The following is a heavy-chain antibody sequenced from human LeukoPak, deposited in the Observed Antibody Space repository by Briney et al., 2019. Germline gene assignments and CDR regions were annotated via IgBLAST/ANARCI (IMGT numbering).Heavy chain of an antibody. CDR1: GFTFRSYA. D-gene: IGHD3-22*01. CDR2: ITPGDETT. CDR3: ARGQYDRSPFLQH. V-gene: IGHV3-23*01. J-gene: IGHJ1*01. Sequence: GGSLRLSCAASGFTFRSYAMSWVRQVPGRAPEWVSTITPGDETTYYADSVRGRFTISRDNAKNSMYLQMNSLRAEDTAVYYCARGQYDRSPFLQHWGQGTLVTVSS.